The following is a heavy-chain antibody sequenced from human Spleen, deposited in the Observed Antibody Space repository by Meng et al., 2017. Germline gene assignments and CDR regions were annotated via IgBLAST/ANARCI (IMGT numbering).Heavy chain of an antibody. CDR2: INHSGST. CDR1: GGSFSGYY. CDR3: ARDGGSTWYTDPNWLDP. V-gene: IGHV4-34*01. D-gene: IGHD6-13*01. Sequence: SETLSLTCAVYGGSFSGYYWSWIRQPPGKGLEWIGEINHSGSTTYNPSLKSRVTISVDVSKNQLSLKVYSVTAADTAVYYCARDGGSTWYTDPNWLDPWGQGTLVTVSS. J-gene: IGHJ5*02.